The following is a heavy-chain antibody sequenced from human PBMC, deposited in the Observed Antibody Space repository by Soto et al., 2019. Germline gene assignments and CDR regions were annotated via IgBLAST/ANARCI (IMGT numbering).Heavy chain of an antibody. CDR3: ARGEQYSGRIFDY. J-gene: IGHJ4*01. CDR1: GDSVSSNSAG. V-gene: IGHV6-1*01. D-gene: IGHD1-26*01. CDR2: TYYRSKWYY. Sequence: SQTLSLTCAITGDSVSSNSAGWSWVRQSPSRGLEWLGRTYYRSKWYYEYAVSVRGRITINPDTSKNQYSLQLNSVTPEDTAVYFCARGEQYSGRIFDYWGQGTLITVSS.